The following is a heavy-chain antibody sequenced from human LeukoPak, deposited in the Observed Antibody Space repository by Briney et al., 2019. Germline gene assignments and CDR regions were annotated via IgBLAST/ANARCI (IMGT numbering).Heavy chain of an antibody. D-gene: IGHD3-22*01. J-gene: IGHJ4*02. Sequence: SQTLSLTCTVSGGSISSGGYYWSWIRQPPGKGLEWIGYIYHSGSTYYNPSLKSRVTISVDRSKNQFSLKLSSVTAADTAVYYCARAYDSRGYWNYWGQGTLVIVSS. CDR2: IYHSGST. CDR1: GGSISSGGYY. CDR3: ARAYDSRGYWNY. V-gene: IGHV4-30-2*01.